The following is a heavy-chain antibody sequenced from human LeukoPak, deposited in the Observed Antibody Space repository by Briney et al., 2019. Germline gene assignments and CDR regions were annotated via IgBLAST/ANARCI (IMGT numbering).Heavy chain of an antibody. Sequence: GRSLRLSCAASGFTFSSYGMHWVRQAPGKGLEWVAVIWYDGSNKYYADSVKGRFTISRDNSKNTLYLQMNSLRAEDTAVYYCARAGCSSTSCYYHYYYYYMDVWGKGTTVTVSS. D-gene: IGHD2-2*01. CDR2: IWYDGSNK. CDR1: GFTFSSYG. J-gene: IGHJ6*03. V-gene: IGHV3-33*01. CDR3: ARAGCSSTSCYYHYYYYYMDV.